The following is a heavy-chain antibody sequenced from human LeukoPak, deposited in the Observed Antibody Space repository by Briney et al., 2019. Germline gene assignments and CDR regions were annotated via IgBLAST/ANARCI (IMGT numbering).Heavy chain of an antibody. V-gene: IGHV3-23*01. CDR3: ARQPYSNYAIYYYYMDV. J-gene: IGHJ6*03. CDR1: GFTFSSYA. CDR2: ISGSGGST. Sequence: PGGSLRLSCAASGFTFSSYAMSWVRQAPGKGLEWVSDISGSGGSTYYADSVKGRFTISRDNSKNTLYLQMNSLRAEDTAVYYCARQPYSNYAIYYYYMDVWGKGTTVTVSS. D-gene: IGHD4-11*01.